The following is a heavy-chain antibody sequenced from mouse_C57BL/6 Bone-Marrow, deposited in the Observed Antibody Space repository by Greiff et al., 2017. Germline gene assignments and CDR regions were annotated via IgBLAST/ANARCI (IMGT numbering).Heavy chain of an antibody. Sequence: QVQLQQSGAELVKPGASVKMSCKASGYTFTTYPIEWMKQNHGKSLEWIGNFHPYNDDTKYNEKFKGKATLTVAKSSSPVYLERSRLTADDSAVYYCARGGKYGGYYFDYWGQGTTLTVSS. J-gene: IGHJ2*01. D-gene: IGHD2-1*01. CDR2: FHPYNDDT. V-gene: IGHV1-47*01. CDR1: GYTFTTYP. CDR3: ARGGKYGGYYFDY.